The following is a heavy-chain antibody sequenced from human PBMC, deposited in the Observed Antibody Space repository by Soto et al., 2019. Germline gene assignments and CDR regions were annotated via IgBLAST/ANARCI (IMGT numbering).Heavy chain of an antibody. CDR1: GGSISSGDYY. CDR2: IYYSGST. V-gene: IGHV4-30-4*01. CDR3: ARVGLETQVY. J-gene: IGHJ4*02. Sequence: SETLSLTCTVSGGSISSGDYYWIWIRQPPGKGLEWIGYIYYSGSTYYNPSLKSRVTISVDTSKNQFSLKLSSVTAADTAVYYCARVGLETQVYWGQGTLVTVSS.